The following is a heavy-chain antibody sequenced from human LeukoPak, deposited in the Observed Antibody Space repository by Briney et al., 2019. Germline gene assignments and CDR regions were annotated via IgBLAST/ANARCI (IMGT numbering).Heavy chain of an antibody. CDR3: ARQGYDSSGYYHFPFDS. J-gene: IGHJ4*02. V-gene: IGHV1-18*01. CDR1: GYSFTSSG. D-gene: IGHD3-22*01. Sequence: ASVKVSFKASGYSFTSSGITWVRQAPGQGLEWMGWISKGNTDYAQKFQGRVTMATDTSTSTAYMELRSLRSDDTAVYYCARQGYDSSGYYHFPFDSWGQGTLVTVSS. CDR2: ISKGNT.